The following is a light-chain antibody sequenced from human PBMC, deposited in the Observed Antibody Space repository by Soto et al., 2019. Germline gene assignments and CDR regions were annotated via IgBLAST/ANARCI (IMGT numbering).Light chain of an antibody. J-gene: IGLJ2*01. V-gene: IGLV1-40*01. CDR2: GNN. Sequence: QSVLTQPPSVSGAPGQRVTISCTGSSSNIGAGYDVHWYQQLPGTAPKLLIYGNNNRPSGVPDRFSGSKSGTSASLAVTGLQAEDEANYYCQSYDSSLSGSAVVFGGGTKVTVL. CDR1: SSNIGAGYD. CDR3: QSYDSSLSGSAVV.